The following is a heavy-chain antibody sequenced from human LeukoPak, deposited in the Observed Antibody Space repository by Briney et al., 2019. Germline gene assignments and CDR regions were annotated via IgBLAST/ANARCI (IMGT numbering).Heavy chain of an antibody. CDR3: AREGSRTVTTSRGGLAFDI. CDR2: INPSGGST. D-gene: IGHD4-17*01. V-gene: IGHV1-46*01. J-gene: IGHJ3*02. CDR1: GYTSTSYY. Sequence: ASVTVSCKASGYTSTSYYMHWVRQAPGQGLEWMGIINPSGGSTSYAQKFQGRVTMTRDTSTSTVYMELSSLRSEDTAVYYCAREGSRTVTTSRGGLAFDIWGQGTMVTVSS.